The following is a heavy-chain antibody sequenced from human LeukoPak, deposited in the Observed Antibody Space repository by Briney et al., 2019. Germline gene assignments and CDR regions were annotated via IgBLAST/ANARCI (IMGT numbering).Heavy chain of an antibody. Sequence: SETLSLTCTVSGYSISSGYYWGWIRQPPGKGLEWIGSIYHSGSTYYNPSLKSRVTISVDTSKNQFSLKLSSVTAADTAVYYCARAADITILGVVIYGTDYFDYWGQGTLVTVSS. V-gene: IGHV4-38-2*02. CDR3: ARAADITILGVVIYGTDYFDY. J-gene: IGHJ4*02. D-gene: IGHD3-3*01. CDR1: GYSISSGYY. CDR2: IYHSGST.